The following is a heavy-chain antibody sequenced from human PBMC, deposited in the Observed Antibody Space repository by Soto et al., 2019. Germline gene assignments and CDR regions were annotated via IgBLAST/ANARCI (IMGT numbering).Heavy chain of an antibody. Sequence: GGSLRLSCAASGFTFSSYSMNWVRQAPGKGLEWVSYISSSSSTIYYADSVKGRFTISRDNAKNSLYLQMNSLRDEDTAVYYCARDGVAGDSSGYYGYWGQGTLVTVSS. CDR3: ARDGVAGDSSGYYGY. D-gene: IGHD3-22*01. CDR2: ISSSSSTI. V-gene: IGHV3-48*02. J-gene: IGHJ4*02. CDR1: GFTFSSYS.